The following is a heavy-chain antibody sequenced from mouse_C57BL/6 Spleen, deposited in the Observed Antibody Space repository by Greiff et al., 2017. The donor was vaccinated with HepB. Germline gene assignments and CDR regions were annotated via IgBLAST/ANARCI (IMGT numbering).Heavy chain of an antibody. J-gene: IGHJ1*03. CDR1: GYTFTSYG. CDR2: IYPRSGNT. Sequence: QVQLQQSGAELARPGASVKLSCKASGYTFTSYGISWVKQRTGQGLEWIGEIYPRSGNTYYNEKFKGKATLTADKSSSTAYMELRSLTSEDSAVYFCARFTTVVAPRYFDVWGTGTTVTVSS. V-gene: IGHV1-81*01. D-gene: IGHD1-1*01. CDR3: ARFTTVVAPRYFDV.